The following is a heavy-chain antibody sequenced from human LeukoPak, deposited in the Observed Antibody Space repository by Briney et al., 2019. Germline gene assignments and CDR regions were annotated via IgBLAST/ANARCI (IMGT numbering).Heavy chain of an antibody. CDR1: GYSISSGYY. Sequence: SETLSLTCTVSGYSISSGYYWGGIRQPPGKGLEWIGSIYHSGSTYYNPSLKSRVTISVDTSKNQFSLKLSSVTAADTAVYYCATEIMTTVTTRGGYWGQGTLVTVSS. CDR3: ATEIMTTVTTRGGY. J-gene: IGHJ4*02. V-gene: IGHV4-38-2*02. CDR2: IYHSGST. D-gene: IGHD4-17*01.